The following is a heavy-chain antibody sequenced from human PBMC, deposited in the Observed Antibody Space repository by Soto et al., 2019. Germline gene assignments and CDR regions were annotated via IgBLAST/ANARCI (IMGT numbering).Heavy chain of an antibody. Sequence: QVQLVQSGAELKKPGASVRVSCKASGYTFNKYYMHWVRQAPGQGPEWVGIINPGGGSTTYAQKFQGRVTMTRDTSTSTAYMELSSLRSEDTALYYCARLNTVTNAFDIWGQGTMVSVSS. CDR2: INPGGGST. D-gene: IGHD4-17*01. CDR1: GYTFNKYY. V-gene: IGHV1-46*02. CDR3: ARLNTVTNAFDI. J-gene: IGHJ3*02.